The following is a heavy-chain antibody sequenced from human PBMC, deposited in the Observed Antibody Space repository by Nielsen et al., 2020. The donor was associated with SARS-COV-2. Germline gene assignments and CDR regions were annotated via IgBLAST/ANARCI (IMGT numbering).Heavy chain of an antibody. CDR2: IIPILGIA. D-gene: IGHD3-10*01. CDR3: ARAGSGSSPYYYYYYGMDV. V-gene: IGHV1-69*04. J-gene: IGHJ6*02. Sequence: WVRQAPGQGLEWMGRIIPILGIANYAQKFQGRVTITADKSTSTAYMELSSLRSEDTAAYYCARAGSGSSPYYYYYYGMDVWGQGTTVTVSS.